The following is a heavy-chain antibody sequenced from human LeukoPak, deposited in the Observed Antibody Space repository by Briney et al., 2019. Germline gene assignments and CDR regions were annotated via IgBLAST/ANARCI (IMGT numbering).Heavy chain of an antibody. J-gene: IGHJ4*02. V-gene: IGHV3-53*01. CDR3: ARVAVGAGTDYFDY. Sequence: PGGSLRLSCAASGFTVSSNYMSWVRQAPGKGPEWVSVIYSGGDTYYADSVKGRFTISRDNSKNTLYLQMNSLRAEDTAVYYCARVAVGAGTDYFDYWGQGTLVTVSS. CDR2: IYSGGDT. D-gene: IGHD6-19*01. CDR1: GFTVSSNY.